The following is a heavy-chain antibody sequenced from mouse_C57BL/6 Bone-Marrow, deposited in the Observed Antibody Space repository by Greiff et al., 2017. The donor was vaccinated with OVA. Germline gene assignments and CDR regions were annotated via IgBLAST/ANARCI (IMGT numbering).Heavy chain of an antibody. CDR1: GYTFTDYE. J-gene: IGHJ1*03. Sequence: QVQLQQSGAELVRPGASVTLSCKASGYTFTDYEMHWVKQTPVHGLEWIGAIDPETGGTAYNQKFKGKAILTADKSSSTAYMELRSLTSEDSAVYYCTGEEGDYYGSSWYFDVWGTGTTVTVSS. CDR2: IDPETGGT. D-gene: IGHD1-1*01. CDR3: TGEEGDYYGSSWYFDV. V-gene: IGHV1-15*01.